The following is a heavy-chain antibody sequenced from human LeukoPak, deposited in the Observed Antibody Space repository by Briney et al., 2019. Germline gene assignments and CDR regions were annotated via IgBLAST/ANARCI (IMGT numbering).Heavy chain of an antibody. J-gene: IGHJ1*01. Sequence: GASVKVSCKASGYTFIGFDINWVRQATGQGLEWMGWMNPNSGNTGYAQKFQGRVTMTRNTSISTAYMELSSLRSDDTAVYYCARGPRDGSGSSYFQHWGQGTLVTVSS. CDR2: MNPNSGNT. CDR1: GYTFIGFD. D-gene: IGHD3-10*01. V-gene: IGHV1-8*01. CDR3: ARGPRDGSGSSYFQH.